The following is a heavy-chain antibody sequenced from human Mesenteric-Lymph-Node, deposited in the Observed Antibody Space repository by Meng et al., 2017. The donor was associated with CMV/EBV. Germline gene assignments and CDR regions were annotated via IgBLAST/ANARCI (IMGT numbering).Heavy chain of an antibody. D-gene: IGHD1-26*01. Sequence: GSLRLSCAVYGGSFSGYYWSWIRQPPGKGLEWIGEINHSGSTNYNPSLKSRVTISVDTSKNQFSLKLSSVTAPDTAVYYCARDHISGSYPDYWGQGTLVTVSS. V-gene: IGHV4-34*01. CDR1: GGSFSGYY. CDR2: INHSGST. J-gene: IGHJ4*02. CDR3: ARDHISGSYPDY.